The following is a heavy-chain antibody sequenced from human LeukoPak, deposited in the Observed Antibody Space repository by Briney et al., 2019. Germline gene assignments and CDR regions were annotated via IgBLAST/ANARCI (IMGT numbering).Heavy chain of an antibody. CDR1: GFTVSSNY. D-gene: IGHD6-13*01. J-gene: IGHJ3*02. CDR2: ISIPGSI. CDR3: ARDKGSSWSDAFDI. Sequence: GGSLRLSCAASGFTVSSNYMTWVSQAPGKGLEWVSVISIPGSITYADSVKGRFTTSRDNSKNTLYLQMNSLRADDTAVYYCARDKGSSWSDAFDIWGQGTMVTVSS. V-gene: IGHV3-53*01.